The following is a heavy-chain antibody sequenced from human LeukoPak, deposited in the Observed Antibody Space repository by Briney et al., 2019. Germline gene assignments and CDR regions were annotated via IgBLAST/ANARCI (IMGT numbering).Heavy chain of an antibody. D-gene: IGHD4-17*01. CDR2: IYYSGST. J-gene: IGHJ4*02. CDR3: ARHSRDDYGDYVGY. CDR1: GGSISSSSYY. V-gene: IGHV4-39*01. Sequence: SETLSLTCTVSGGSISSSSYYWGWIRQPPGKGLEWIGSIYYSGSTYYNPSLKSRVTISVDTSKNQFSLKLSSVTAADTAVYYCARHSRDDYGDYVGYWGQGTLVTVPS.